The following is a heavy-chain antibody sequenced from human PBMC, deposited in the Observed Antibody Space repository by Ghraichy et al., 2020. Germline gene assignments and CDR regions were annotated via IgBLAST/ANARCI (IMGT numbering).Heavy chain of an antibody. Sequence: LSLTCAASGFTFSSYAMHWVRQAPGKGLKWVAVISYDGNNKYYADSVKGRFTISRDNSKNTLNLQMNSLRAEDTAVYYCARGYDRSFYGMDVWGQGTTARLL. CDR2: ISYDGNNK. J-gene: IGHJ6*02. D-gene: IGHD3-22*01. CDR3: ARGYDRSFYGMDV. CDR1: GFTFSSYA. V-gene: IGHV3-30*01.